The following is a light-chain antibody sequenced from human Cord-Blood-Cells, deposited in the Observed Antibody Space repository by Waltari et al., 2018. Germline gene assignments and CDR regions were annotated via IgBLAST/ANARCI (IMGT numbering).Light chain of an antibody. CDR3: QQYYSTPYT. CDR2: WAS. J-gene: IGKJ2*01. CDR1: QSVLYSSNNKNY. Sequence: DIVMNQSPDSLAVSLGERATINCKPSQSVLYSSNNKNYLAWYQQKPGQPPKLLIYWASTRESGVPDRFSGSGSGTDFTLTISSLQAEDVAVYYCQQYYSTPYTFGQGTKLEIK. V-gene: IGKV4-1*01.